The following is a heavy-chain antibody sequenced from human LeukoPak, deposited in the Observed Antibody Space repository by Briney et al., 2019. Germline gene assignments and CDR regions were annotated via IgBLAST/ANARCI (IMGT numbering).Heavy chain of an antibody. D-gene: IGHD1-26*01. CDR3: ARAPEWGKANYYYYMDV. CDR1: GYTFTSYD. V-gene: IGHV1-8*01. J-gene: IGHJ6*03. Sequence: ASVKVSCKASGYTFTSYDINWVRQATGQGLEWMGWMNPNSGNTGYAQKFQGRVTMTRNTSISTAYMELSSLRSEDTAVYYCARAPEWGKANYYYYMDVWGKETTVTVSS. CDR2: MNPNSGNT.